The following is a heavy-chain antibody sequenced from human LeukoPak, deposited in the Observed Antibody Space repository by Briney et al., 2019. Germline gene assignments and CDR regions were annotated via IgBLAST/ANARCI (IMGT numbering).Heavy chain of an antibody. CDR2: INHSGST. D-gene: IGHD3-10*01. CDR3: ARVRITMVRGPYSEAFDY. J-gene: IGHJ4*02. CDR1: GGSMTSHY. V-gene: IGHV4-34*01. Sequence: SETLSLTCTVSGGSMTSHYWSWIRQPPGKGLEWIGEINHSGSTNYNPSLKSRVTISVDTSKNQFSLKLSSVTAADTAVYYCARVRITMVRGPYSEAFDYWGQGTLVTVSS.